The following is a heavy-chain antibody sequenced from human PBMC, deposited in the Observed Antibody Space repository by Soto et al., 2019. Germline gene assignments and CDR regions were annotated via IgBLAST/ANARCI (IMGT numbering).Heavy chain of an antibody. CDR3: ASVMLRFSYGIDV. D-gene: IGHD3-3*01. J-gene: IGHJ6*02. Sequence: EVQLVESGGGLVQPGGSLRLSCAASGLSFSSHEMHWVRQAPGKGLEWVSYISKSGSVIYYTDSVKGRFTISRDNAKNLLYLEMNSLRAEDTAVYVCASVMLRFSYGIDVWGQGTTVTVSS. CDR2: ISKSGSVI. V-gene: IGHV3-48*03. CDR1: GLSFSSHE.